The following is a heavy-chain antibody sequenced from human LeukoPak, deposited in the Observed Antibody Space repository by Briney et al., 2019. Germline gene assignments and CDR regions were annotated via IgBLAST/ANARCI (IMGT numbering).Heavy chain of an antibody. D-gene: IGHD3-3*01. CDR2: IYPTSGTT. CDR1: GYTFTGYY. Sequence: GASVKVSCKASGYTFTGYYMNWVRQAPGQGFEWMGWIYPTSGTTKYVEEFQGRVTLTRDTSTNTAYMELSGLTPDDTAVYYCARGRGTGVEVWAFDIWGQGTMVTVSS. CDR3: ARGRGTGVEVWAFDI. V-gene: IGHV1-2*02. J-gene: IGHJ3*02.